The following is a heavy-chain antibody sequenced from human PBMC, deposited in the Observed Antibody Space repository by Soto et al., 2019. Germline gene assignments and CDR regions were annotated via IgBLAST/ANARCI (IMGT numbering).Heavy chain of an antibody. CDR3: ARGKTLADFDY. Sequence: PGGSLRLSCAASGFTFSHYSVHWVRQAPGKGLEWVAVIWYDGSNKYYADSVKGRFTISRDNSKNTLYLQMNSLRAEDTAVYYCARGKTLADFDYWGQGTLVTVSS. CDR1: GFTFSHYS. J-gene: IGHJ4*02. V-gene: IGHV3-33*08. CDR2: IWYDGSNK.